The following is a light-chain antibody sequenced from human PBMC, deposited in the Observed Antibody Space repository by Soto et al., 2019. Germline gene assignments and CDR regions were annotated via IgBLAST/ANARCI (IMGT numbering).Light chain of an antibody. CDR2: AAS. CDR3: LQDYIYPWT. CDR1: QAIRDD. Sequence: IQMTQSPSSLSASVGDRVTITCRASQAIRDDLAWYQHKPGKAPKLLIYAASSLQSGVPSRFSGSGSGTDFTLTISSLQPEDFATYYCLQDYIYPWTFGQGTKVDIK. J-gene: IGKJ1*01. V-gene: IGKV1-6*01.